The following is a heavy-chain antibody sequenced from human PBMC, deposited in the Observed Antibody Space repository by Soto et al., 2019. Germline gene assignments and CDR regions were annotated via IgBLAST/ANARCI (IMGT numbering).Heavy chain of an antibody. V-gene: IGHV4-59*01. D-gene: IGHD4-17*01. CDR3: ARDSAVTTVTSCLVGYYYYYDGMDF. CDR1: GGSISSYY. J-gene: IGHJ6*02. CDR2: IYYSGST. Sequence: TLSLTCTVSGGSISSYYWSWIRQPPGKGLEWIGYIYYSGSTNYNPSLKSRVTISVDTSKNQFSLKLSSVTAADTAVYYCARDSAVTTVTSCLVGYYYYYDGMDFWGQGTTVPVSS.